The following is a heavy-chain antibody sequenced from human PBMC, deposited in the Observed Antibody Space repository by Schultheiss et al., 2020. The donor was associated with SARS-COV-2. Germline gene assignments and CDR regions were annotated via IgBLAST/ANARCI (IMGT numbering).Heavy chain of an antibody. V-gene: IGHV3-15*01. Sequence: GGSLRLSCAASGFTFDDYGMSWVRQAPGKGLEWVGRIKSKTDGGTTDYAAPVKGRFTISRDDSKNTLYLQMNSLKTEDTAVYYCSGVPAAIPYYYYMDVWGKGTTVTVSS. CDR2: IKSKTDGGTT. CDR3: SGVPAAIPYYYYMDV. J-gene: IGHJ6*03. D-gene: IGHD2-2*01. CDR1: GFTFDDYG.